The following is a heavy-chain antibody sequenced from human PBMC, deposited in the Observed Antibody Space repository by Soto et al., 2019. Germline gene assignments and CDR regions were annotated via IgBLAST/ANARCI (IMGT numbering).Heavy chain of an antibody. CDR2: ISGSGGST. Sequence: GGSLRLSCAASGFTFSSYAMSWVRQAPGKGLEWVSAISGSGGSTYYADSVKGRFTISRDNSKNTLYLQMNSLRAEDTAVYYCAKDKTYYDILTGYYSSGAFDYWGQGTLVTVSS. J-gene: IGHJ4*02. D-gene: IGHD3-9*01. CDR1: GFTFSSYA. CDR3: AKDKTYYDILTGYYSSGAFDY. V-gene: IGHV3-23*01.